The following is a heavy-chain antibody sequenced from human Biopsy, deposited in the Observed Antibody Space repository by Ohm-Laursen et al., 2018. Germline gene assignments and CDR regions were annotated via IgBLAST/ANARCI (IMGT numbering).Heavy chain of an antibody. Sequence: SLRLSCSASGFAFNLYEMNWVRQAPGKGMEWISYIYGGGSPVSYADSVKGRFTISRDNAQNSLYLHMNSLRAEDKAVYYCARLSSGTYDASDLWGQGTMVIVSS. D-gene: IGHD1-26*01. J-gene: IGHJ3*01. CDR3: ARLSSGTYDASDL. CDR2: IYGGGSPV. V-gene: IGHV3-48*03. CDR1: GFAFNLYE.